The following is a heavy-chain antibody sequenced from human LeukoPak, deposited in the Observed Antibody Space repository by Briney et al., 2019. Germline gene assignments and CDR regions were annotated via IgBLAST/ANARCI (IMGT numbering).Heavy chain of an antibody. CDR1: GESFSGYY. Sequence: PSETLSLTCAVYGESFSGYYWSWIRQPPGKGLEWIGEINHSGSTNYNPSLKSRVTISVDTSKNQFSLKLSSVTAADTAVYYCARRPVLLWFGESLGSGYFDYWGQGTLVTVSS. CDR3: ARRPVLLWFGESLGSGYFDY. V-gene: IGHV4-34*01. CDR2: INHSGST. J-gene: IGHJ4*02. D-gene: IGHD3-10*01.